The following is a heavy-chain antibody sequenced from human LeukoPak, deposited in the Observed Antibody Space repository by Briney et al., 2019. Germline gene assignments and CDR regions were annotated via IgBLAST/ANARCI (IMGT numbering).Heavy chain of an antibody. D-gene: IGHD2-15*01. CDR3: ARDGCSGGSCYPDKAYYYYYMDV. CDR2: IIPIFGTA. J-gene: IGHJ6*03. CDR1: GGTFSSYA. V-gene: IGHV1-69*05. Sequence: SVKVSCKASGGTFSSYAISWVRQAPGQGLEWMGRIIPIFGTANYAQKFQGRVTITTDESTSTAYMELSSVRSEDTAVYYCARDGCSGGSCYPDKAYYYYYMDVWGKGTTVTVSS.